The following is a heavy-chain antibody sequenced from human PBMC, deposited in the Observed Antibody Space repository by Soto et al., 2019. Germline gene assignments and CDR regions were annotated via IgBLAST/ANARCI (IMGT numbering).Heavy chain of an antibody. V-gene: IGHV1-2*02. CDR1: GYTFTGYY. J-gene: IGHJ4*02. D-gene: IGHD3-22*01. CDR3: AKDPTTDSSGYYEPSDY. CDR2: INPNSGGT. Sequence: ASVKVSCKASGYTFTGYYMHWVRQAPGQGLEWMGWINPNSGGTNYAQKFQGRVTMTRDTSISTAYMELSRLRSDDTAVYYCAKDPTTDSSGYYEPSDYWGQGTLVTVSS.